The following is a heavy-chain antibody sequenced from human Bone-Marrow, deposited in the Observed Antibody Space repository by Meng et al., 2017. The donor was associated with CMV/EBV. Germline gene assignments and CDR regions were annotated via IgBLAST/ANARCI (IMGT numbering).Heavy chain of an antibody. Sequence: GGSLRLSCAASGFTFSSYSMNWVRQAPGKGLEWVGRIKSKTDGGTTDYAAPVKGRFTISRDDSKNTLYLQMNSLKTEDTAVYYCTTEAVAGPLSPYYFDYWGQGTLVTVSS. J-gene: IGHJ4*02. CDR1: GFTFSSYS. D-gene: IGHD6-19*01. CDR3: TTEAVAGPLSPYYFDY. CDR2: IKSKTDGGTT. V-gene: IGHV3-15*01.